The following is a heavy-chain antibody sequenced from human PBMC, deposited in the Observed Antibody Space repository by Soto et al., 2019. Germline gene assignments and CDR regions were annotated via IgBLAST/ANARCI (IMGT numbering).Heavy chain of an antibody. CDR3: TTEGLAGIVVVVAAPYFDY. V-gene: IGHV3-15*01. J-gene: IGHJ4*02. CDR1: GFTFSNAW. D-gene: IGHD2-15*01. Sequence: GGSLRLSCAASGFTFSNAWMSWARQAPGKGLEWVGRIKSKTDGGTTDYAAPVKGRFTISRDDSKNTLYLQMNSLKTEDTAVYYCTTEGLAGIVVVVAAPYFDYWGQGTLVTVSS. CDR2: IKSKTDGGTT.